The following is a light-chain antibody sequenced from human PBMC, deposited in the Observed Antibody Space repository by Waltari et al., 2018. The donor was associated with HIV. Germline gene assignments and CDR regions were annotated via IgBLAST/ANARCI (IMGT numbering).Light chain of an antibody. J-gene: IGKJ2*01. CDR3: QQSYTTPYT. CDR2: AAS. CDR1: QSISTY. Sequence: DIQMTQSPSSLSASVGGRVTITCRASQSISTYLNWYQLKPGKAPKLLIYAASSLQSGLPSRFSGSGSGTDFTLTISSLQPEDFATYYCQQSYTTPYTFGRGTELEI. V-gene: IGKV1-39*01.